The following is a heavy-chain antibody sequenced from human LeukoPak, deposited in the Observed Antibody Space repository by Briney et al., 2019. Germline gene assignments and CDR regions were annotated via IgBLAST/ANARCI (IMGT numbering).Heavy chain of an antibody. D-gene: IGHD3-10*01. CDR3: TRGWGVRGDRFDY. V-gene: IGHV3-49*04. Sequence: GGSLRLSCAASGFTFSAYAMSWVRQAPGKGLEWVGFIRSKAYGGTTEYAASVKGRFTISRDDSKSIAYLQMNSLKTEDTAVYYCTRGWGVRGDRFDYWGQGTLVTVSS. CDR2: IRSKAYGGTT. CDR1: GFTFSAYA. J-gene: IGHJ4*02.